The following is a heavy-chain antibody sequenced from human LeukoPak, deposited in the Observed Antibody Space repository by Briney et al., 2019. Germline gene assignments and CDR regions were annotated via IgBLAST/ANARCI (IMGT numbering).Heavy chain of an antibody. CDR1: GFTFSIYS. J-gene: IGHJ4*02. V-gene: IGHV3-21*05. CDR2: ISKNSDDI. Sequence: GGSLRLSCVASGFTFSIYSMNWVRQAPGKGLEWVSYISKNSDDIYNADSVRGRFTISRDNAKNSLYLQMNSLRVEDTAVYYCARVRPGDYFYYSGQGILGTVSS. CDR3: ARVRPGDYFYY.